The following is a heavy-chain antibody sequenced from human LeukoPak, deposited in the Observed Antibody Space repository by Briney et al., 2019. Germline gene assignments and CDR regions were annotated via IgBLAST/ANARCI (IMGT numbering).Heavy chain of an antibody. J-gene: IGHJ4*02. D-gene: IGHD3-3*01. CDR1: GGSISSSSYS. V-gene: IGHV4-39*01. CDR2: IYYSGTT. CDR3: ARLRFDFRSGYTHPYFDY. Sequence: KPSETLSLTCTVSGGSISSSSYSWGWIRQPPGKGLEWIGSIYYSGTTYYNPSLKSRVTISVDTSKIQFSLKLSSVAATDTAVYFCARLRFDFRSGYTHPYFDYWGQGTLVTVSS.